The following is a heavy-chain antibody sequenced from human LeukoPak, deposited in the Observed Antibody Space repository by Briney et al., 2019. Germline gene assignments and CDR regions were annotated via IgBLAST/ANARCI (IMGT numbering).Heavy chain of an antibody. CDR2: ISGSGANT. V-gene: IGHV3-23*01. J-gene: IGHJ4*02. CDR3: AIDPNWGTHS. CDR1: AFTFNSYA. D-gene: IGHD7-27*01. Sequence: GGSLRLSCAASAFTFNSYAMSWVRQAPGKGLEWVSAISGSGANTYYADSVKGRFTISRDNFKNALYLQMNSLRVEDTAVYYCAIDPNWGTHSWGQGVLVTVSS.